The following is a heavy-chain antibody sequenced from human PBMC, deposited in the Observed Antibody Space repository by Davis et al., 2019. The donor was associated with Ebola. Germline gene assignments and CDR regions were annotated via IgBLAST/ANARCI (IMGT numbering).Heavy chain of an antibody. CDR3: ARLAGGYYDSSGYYVVDYAFDI. V-gene: IGHV4-30-4*02. CDR2: IYYSGST. J-gene: IGHJ3*02. Sequence: SETLSLTCTVSGGSISSGDYYWSWIRQPPGKGLEWIGYIYYSGSTYYNPSLKSRVTISVDTSKNQFSLKLSSVTAADTAVYYCARLAGGYYDSSGYYVVDYAFDIWGQGTMVTVSS. D-gene: IGHD3-22*01. CDR1: GGSISSGDYY.